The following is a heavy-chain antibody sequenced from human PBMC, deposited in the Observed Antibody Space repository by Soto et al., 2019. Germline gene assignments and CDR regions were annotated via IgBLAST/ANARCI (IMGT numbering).Heavy chain of an antibody. CDR2: IYYIGST. J-gene: IGHJ5*02. CDR3: ARDGVVKWLVQEDWFDP. V-gene: IGHV4-39*02. D-gene: IGHD6-19*01. CDR1: GGSIISSSYY. Sequence: PSETLSLTCTVSGGSIISSSYYWGWMRQPPGKGLEWIGSIYYIGSTYYNPSLKSRVTISVDTSKNQFSLKLSSVTAADTAVYYCARDGVVKWLVQEDWFDPWGQRNLLAVSS.